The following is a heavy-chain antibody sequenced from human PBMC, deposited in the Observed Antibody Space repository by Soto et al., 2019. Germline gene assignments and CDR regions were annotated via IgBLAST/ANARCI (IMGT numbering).Heavy chain of an antibody. D-gene: IGHD6-19*01. CDR3: ARGFEDSSGWSYFDY. CDR1: GGTFNSYA. V-gene: IGHV1-69*06. CDR2: IIPIFGTA. J-gene: IGHJ4*02. Sequence: SVKVSCRASGGTFNSYAISWVRQAPGQGLEWMGGIIPIFGTANYAQKFQGRVTITADKSTSTAYMELSSLRSEDTAVYYCARGFEDSSGWSYFDYWGQGTLVTVSS.